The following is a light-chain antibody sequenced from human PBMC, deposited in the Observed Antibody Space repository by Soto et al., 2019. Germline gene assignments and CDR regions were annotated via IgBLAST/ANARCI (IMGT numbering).Light chain of an antibody. J-gene: IGLJ2*01. CDR2: EVS. Sequence: QSALTQPPSASGSPGQSVTISCTGTSSDVGGYNFVSWYQQHPGKAPKLMIYEVSERPSGVPDRFSGSKSGNTASLTVSGLQAEDEAYYYCSSHSGSNIVVFGGGTQLTVL. V-gene: IGLV2-8*01. CDR1: SSDVGGYNF. CDR3: SSHSGSNIVV.